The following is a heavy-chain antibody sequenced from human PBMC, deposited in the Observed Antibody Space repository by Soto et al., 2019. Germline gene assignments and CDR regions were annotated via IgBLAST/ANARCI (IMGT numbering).Heavy chain of an antibody. CDR1: AASFSKYY. CDR3: ASVTFGGIVLAH. J-gene: IGHJ4*02. D-gene: IGHD3-16*01. CDR2: IYFNGNT. V-gene: IGHV4-59*01. Sequence: SETLSLTCTVSAASFSKYYWTWIRQPPGKGLEWIGYIYFNGNTKYNPSLEGRLTISIDTSRKEFSLKLTSVTAADAAVYYCASVTFGGIVLAHWGQGTLVTVSS.